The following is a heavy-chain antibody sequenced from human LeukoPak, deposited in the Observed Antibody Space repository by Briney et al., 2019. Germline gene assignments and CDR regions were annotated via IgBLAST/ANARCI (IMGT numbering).Heavy chain of an antibody. CDR1: GFTVSSNY. Sequence: GGSLRLSCAASGFTVSSNYMSWVRQAPGKGLDWVASINQDGSAKNYVDSVRGRFIISRDNAKNSLSLQMNSLRAEDTATYYCAKLLGESTIYDLWGQGTLVTVSS. V-gene: IGHV3-7*01. CDR3: AKLLGESTIYDL. J-gene: IGHJ5*02. CDR2: INQDGSAK. D-gene: IGHD3-16*01.